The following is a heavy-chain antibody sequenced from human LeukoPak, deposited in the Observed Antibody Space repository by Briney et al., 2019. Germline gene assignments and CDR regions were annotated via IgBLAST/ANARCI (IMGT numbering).Heavy chain of an antibody. CDR3: AGCYYDFWSGYEGNDAFDI. CDR2: ISYDGGNK. D-gene: IGHD3-3*01. CDR1: GFTFSSYA. Sequence: PGGSLRLSCAASGFTFSSYAMHWVRQAPGKGLEWVAVISYDGGNKYYADSVKGRFTISRDNSKNTLYLQMNSLRAEDTAVYYCAGCYYDFWSGYEGNDAFDIWGQGTMITVSS. V-gene: IGHV3-30-3*01. J-gene: IGHJ3*02.